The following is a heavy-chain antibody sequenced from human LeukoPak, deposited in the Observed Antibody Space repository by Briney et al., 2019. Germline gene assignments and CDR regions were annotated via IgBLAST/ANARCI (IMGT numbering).Heavy chain of an antibody. D-gene: IGHD4-23*01. J-gene: IGHJ4*02. CDR1: GFTFSSFG. CDR3: ASYYGSNKNPFEY. Sequence: PGGSLRLSCAASGFTFSSFGMHWVRQAPGKGLEYVSPISSDGDSTYYANSVRGRFTISRDNSKNTLYLQMGSLRAEDTAVYYCASYYGSNKNPFEYWGQGTLVTVSS. V-gene: IGHV3-64*01. CDR2: ISSDGDST.